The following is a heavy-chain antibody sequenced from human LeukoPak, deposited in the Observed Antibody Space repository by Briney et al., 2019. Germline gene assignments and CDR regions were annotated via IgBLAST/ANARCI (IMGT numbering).Heavy chain of an antibody. CDR3: GGRGF. CDR1: GGSISSNC. Sequence: PSETLSLTCTVSGGSISSNCWSWIRQPPGKGLEWIGCIYASGTTNYNPSLKGRLTISVDTPNSQFSLTVRSVTAADTAVYYCGGRGFWGQGTLVTVSS. V-gene: IGHV4-4*09. J-gene: IGHJ4*02. CDR2: IYASGTT. D-gene: IGHD3-10*01.